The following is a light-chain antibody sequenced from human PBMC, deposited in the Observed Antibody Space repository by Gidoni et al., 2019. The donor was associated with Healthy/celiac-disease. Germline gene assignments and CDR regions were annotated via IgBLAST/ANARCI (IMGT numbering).Light chain of an antibody. J-gene: IGLJ1*01. CDR1: SSDVSGYKY. Sequence: QSALTQPASVSGSPGQSITISCTGTSSDVSGYKYASWYQQHPGKAPKRMIDEVSNRPSGVSNRFSGAKSGDTASLTISGIQAEDEADYYCSSYTSSSTRVFGTGTKVTVL. CDR3: SSYTSSSTRV. V-gene: IGLV2-14*01. CDR2: EVS.